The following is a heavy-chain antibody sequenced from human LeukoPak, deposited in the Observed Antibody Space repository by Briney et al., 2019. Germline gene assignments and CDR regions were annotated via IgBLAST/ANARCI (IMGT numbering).Heavy chain of an antibody. D-gene: IGHD3-22*01. CDR1: GFTFSSYA. CDR3: ARGGRGSAAVVAPRSFDI. V-gene: IGHV3-23*01. J-gene: IGHJ3*02. CDR2: ISGSGGST. Sequence: GGSLRLSCAASGFTFSSYAMSWVRQAPGKGLEWVSAISGSGGSTYYADSVKGRFTISRDNSKNTLYLQMNNLRAEDSALYYCARGGRGSAAVVAPRSFDIWGQGTMVTVSS.